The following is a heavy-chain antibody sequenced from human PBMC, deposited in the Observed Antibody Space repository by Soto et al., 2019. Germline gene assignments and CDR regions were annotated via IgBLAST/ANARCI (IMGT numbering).Heavy chain of an antibody. J-gene: IGHJ2*01. CDR1: GYTFTSYA. CDR3: ARGGSLYWYFDL. D-gene: IGHD1-26*01. Sequence: QVQLVQSGAEVKKPGASVKVSCKASGYTFTSYAMHWVRQAPGQRLEWMGWINAGNGNTKYSQKFQGRVTITRDTCASKAYMELSSLRSEDTAVYYCARGGSLYWYFDLWGRGTLVTVSS. CDR2: INAGNGNT. V-gene: IGHV1-3*01.